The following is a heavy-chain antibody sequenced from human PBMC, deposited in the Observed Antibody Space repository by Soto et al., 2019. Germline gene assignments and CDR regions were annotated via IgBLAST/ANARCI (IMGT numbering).Heavy chain of an antibody. J-gene: IGHJ6*02. CDR1: GGTFSSYA. CDR3: ARGGSSSSPSGSWVSGAYYYYGMDV. Sequence: QVQLVQSGAEVKKPGSSVKVSCKASGGTFSSYAISWVRQAPGQGLEWMGGIIPIFGTANYAQKFQGRVTLTADESTSTAYMELSSLRSEDTAVYYCARGGSSSSPSGSWVSGAYYYYGMDVWGQGTTVTVSS. D-gene: IGHD6-6*01. CDR2: IIPIFGTA. V-gene: IGHV1-69*01.